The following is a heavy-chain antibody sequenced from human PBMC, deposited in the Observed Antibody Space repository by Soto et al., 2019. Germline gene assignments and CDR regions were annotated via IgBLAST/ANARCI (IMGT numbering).Heavy chain of an antibody. Sequence: GGSLRLSCAASGFTFSSYGMHWVRQAPGKGLEWVAVIWYDGSNKYYADSVKGRFTISRDNSKNTLYLQMNSLRAEDTAVYYCARDRPIAGYDYFIGAFDIWGQGTMVTVSS. CDR3: ARDRPIAGYDYFIGAFDI. CDR2: IWYDGSNK. J-gene: IGHJ3*02. D-gene: IGHD5-12*01. V-gene: IGHV3-33*01. CDR1: GFTFSSYG.